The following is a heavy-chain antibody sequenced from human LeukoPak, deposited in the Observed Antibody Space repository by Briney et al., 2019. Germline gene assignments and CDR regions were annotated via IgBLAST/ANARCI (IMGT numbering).Heavy chain of an antibody. Sequence: PSETLSLTCAVYGGPFSGYYWSWLRQPPGKGLEWLGEINHSGSNNYNPSYKSRVTISVDTSKNQFSLKLSSVTAADTAVYYCARGPYIVVVPPKRNWFDPWGQGTLVTVSS. V-gene: IGHV4-34*01. J-gene: IGHJ5*02. D-gene: IGHD2-2*01. CDR3: ARGPYIVVVPPKRNWFDP. CDR2: INHSGSN. CDR1: GGPFSGYY.